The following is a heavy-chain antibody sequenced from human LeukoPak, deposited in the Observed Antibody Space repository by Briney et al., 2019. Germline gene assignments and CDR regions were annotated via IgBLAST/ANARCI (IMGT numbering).Heavy chain of an antibody. CDR2: IYHSGSA. D-gene: IGHD6-6*01. V-gene: IGHV4-38-2*02. Sequence: SETLSLTCTVSDYSISSGYYWGWIRQTPGKGLEWIGSIYHSGSAYYNPSLKSRVTISVDTSKNQFSLNLRSVTAADTAVYYCTRERDNSSDYWGQGTLVTVSS. J-gene: IGHJ4*02. CDR1: DYSISSGYY. CDR3: TRERDNSSDY.